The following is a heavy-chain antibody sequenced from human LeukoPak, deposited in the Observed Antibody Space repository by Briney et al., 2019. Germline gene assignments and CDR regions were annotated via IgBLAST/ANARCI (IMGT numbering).Heavy chain of an antibody. D-gene: IGHD3-22*01. Sequence: GGSLRLSCAASGFTFSSYAVHWVRQAPGKGLEWVAVISYDGSNKYYADSVKGRFTISRDNSKNTLYLQMNSLRAEDTAVYYCARSSGYYYYFDYWGQGTLVTVSS. J-gene: IGHJ4*02. CDR1: GFTFSSYA. CDR2: ISYDGSNK. CDR3: ARSSGYYYYFDY. V-gene: IGHV3-30*04.